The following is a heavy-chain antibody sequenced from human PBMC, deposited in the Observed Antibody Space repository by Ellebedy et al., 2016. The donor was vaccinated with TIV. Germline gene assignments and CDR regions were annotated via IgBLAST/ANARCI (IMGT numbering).Heavy chain of an antibody. CDR3: ARDASLGYYYYYMDV. V-gene: IGHV3-33*01. CDR1: GFTFSSYG. Sequence: GGSLRLSXVASGFTFSSYGMHWVRQAPGKGLEWVAVIWYDGSNKYYADSVKGRFTISRDDSKNTLYLQMNSLRAEDTAVYYCARDASLGYYYYYMDVWGKGTTVTVAS. J-gene: IGHJ6*03. D-gene: IGHD6-6*01. CDR2: IWYDGSNK.